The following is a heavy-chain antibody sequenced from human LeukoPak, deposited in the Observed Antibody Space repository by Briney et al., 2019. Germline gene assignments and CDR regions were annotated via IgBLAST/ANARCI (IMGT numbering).Heavy chain of an antibody. CDR3: ARDASHTMTVVVRDAFDI. Sequence: ASVKVSCKASGYTFTSYAMNWVRQAPGQGLEWMGWINTNTGNPTYAQGFTGRFVFSLDTSVSTAYLQISSLKAEDTAVYYCARDASHTMTVVVRDAFDIWGQGTMVTVSS. V-gene: IGHV7-4-1*02. J-gene: IGHJ3*02. CDR1: GYTFTSYA. D-gene: IGHD3-22*01. CDR2: INTNTGNP.